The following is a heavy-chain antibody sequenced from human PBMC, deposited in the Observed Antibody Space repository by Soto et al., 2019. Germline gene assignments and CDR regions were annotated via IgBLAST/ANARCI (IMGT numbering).Heavy chain of an antibody. Sequence: RRLSCSASGFSVNNNYMTWVRQAPGRRPEWVAVIYTRGTTHYADFATGRFTFSRDNSKNTLYLQMDSLRTEDTAVYYCAKLWGYYFESWGPGTLVTVSS. CDR1: GFSVNNNY. J-gene: IGHJ4*01. CDR3: AKLWGYYFES. V-gene: IGHV3-53*01. D-gene: IGHD2-21*01. CDR2: IYTRGTT.